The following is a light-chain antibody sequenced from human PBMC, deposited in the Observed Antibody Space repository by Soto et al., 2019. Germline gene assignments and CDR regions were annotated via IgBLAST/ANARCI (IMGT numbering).Light chain of an antibody. CDR1: ENVNSKY. V-gene: IGKV3-20*01. J-gene: IGKJ2*01. CDR3: QQYGGSPYT. Sequence: EIVLTQSPGTLSLSPGETATLSCRARENVNSKYLAWYQQKPGQAPRLLIYGASSRATGIPDRFSGSGSGTDFTLTISRLEPEDFAVYYCQQYGGSPYTFGQGTKLEI. CDR2: GAS.